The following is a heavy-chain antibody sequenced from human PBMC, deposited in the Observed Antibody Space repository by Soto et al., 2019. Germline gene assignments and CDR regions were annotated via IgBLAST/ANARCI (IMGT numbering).Heavy chain of an antibody. D-gene: IGHD3-9*01. V-gene: IGHV3-74*01. CDR2: INSDGSST. Sequence: GGSLRLSCAASGFTFSSYWMHWVRQAPGRGLVWVSRINSDGSSTSYADSVNGRFTISRDNAKNTLYLQMNSLRAEDTAVYYCARESRYYDILTGYYSPGAFDIWGQGTMVTVSS. CDR1: GFTFSSYW. J-gene: IGHJ3*02. CDR3: ARESRYYDILTGYYSPGAFDI.